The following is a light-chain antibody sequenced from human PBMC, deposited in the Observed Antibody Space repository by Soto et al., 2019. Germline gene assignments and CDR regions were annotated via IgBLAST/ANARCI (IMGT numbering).Light chain of an antibody. Sequence: ETVLTQSPGAVSLSPGERPTVSCTTSQNVNNNFLAWYQQKPGQAPRLLIHGVFNRASGIPDRFSGSGSGTYFTLPINGLEPEDSAVYYCQYYDGSPRTFGQGTKLEIK. CDR2: GVF. CDR1: QNVNNNF. CDR3: QYYDGSPRT. V-gene: IGKV3-20*01. J-gene: IGKJ2*01.